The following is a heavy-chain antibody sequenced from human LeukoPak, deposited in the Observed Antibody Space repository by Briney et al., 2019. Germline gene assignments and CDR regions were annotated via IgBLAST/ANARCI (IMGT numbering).Heavy chain of an antibody. V-gene: IGHV4-59*08. Sequence: SETLSLTCTVSGGSISSYYWSWIRRPPGQGLEWIGYIYSSGSTNYNPSLKSRVTISVDTSKTQFSLKLSSATAADTAMYYCARQGGDAFDIWGQGTMVTVSS. CDR1: GGSISSYY. J-gene: IGHJ3*02. CDR3: ARQGGDAFDI. CDR2: IYSSGST.